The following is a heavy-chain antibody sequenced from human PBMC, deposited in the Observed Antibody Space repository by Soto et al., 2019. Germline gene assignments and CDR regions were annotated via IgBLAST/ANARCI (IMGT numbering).Heavy chain of an antibody. CDR2: MNPNSGNT. V-gene: IGHV1-8*01. CDR3: ARYGDLNYYYYYMDV. J-gene: IGHJ6*03. D-gene: IGHD4-17*01. Sequence: GASVKVSCKASGYTFTSYDINWVRQATGQGLEWMGWMNPNSGNTGYAQKFQGRVTMTRNTSISTAYMELSSLRSEDTAVYYCARYGDLNYYYYYMDVWGKGTTVTVSS. CDR1: GYTFTSYD.